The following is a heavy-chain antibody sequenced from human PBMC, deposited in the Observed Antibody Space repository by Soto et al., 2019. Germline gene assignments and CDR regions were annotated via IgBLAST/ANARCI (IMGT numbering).Heavy chain of an antibody. V-gene: IGHV3-74*01. D-gene: IGHD2-15*01. CDR3: ARDGPTVVVIAADPRYMDV. CDR2: INSDGSST. J-gene: IGHJ6*03. Sequence: EVQLVESGGGLVQPGGSLRLSCAASGFTFSSYWMHWVRQAPGKGLVWVSRINSDGSSTSYADSVKGRFTISRDNANNTLYLQMNRLRAEDTAVYYCARDGPTVVVIAADPRYMDVWGKGTTVTVS. CDR1: GFTFSSYW.